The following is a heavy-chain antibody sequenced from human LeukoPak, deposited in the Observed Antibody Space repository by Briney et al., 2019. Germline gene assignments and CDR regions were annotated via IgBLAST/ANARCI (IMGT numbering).Heavy chain of an antibody. CDR3: ARGAVAGAFDI. Sequence: SETLSLTCSVSGGSISSYYWNWIRQPPGKGLEWIGNVYYSGSTNSNPSLKSRVTISVDTSKNQFSLKLSSVTAADTAVYYCARGAVAGAFDIWGQGTMVTVSS. CDR2: VYYSGST. V-gene: IGHV4-59*01. CDR1: GGSISSYY. J-gene: IGHJ3*02. D-gene: IGHD6-19*01.